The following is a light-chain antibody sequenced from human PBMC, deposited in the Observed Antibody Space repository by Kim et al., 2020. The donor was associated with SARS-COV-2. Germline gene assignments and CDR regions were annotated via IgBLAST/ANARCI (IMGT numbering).Light chain of an antibody. V-gene: IGLV2-11*03. Sequence: PGQSVTISCTGTSSDVGGYNFVSWYQQHPGKAPKLIIYDVRKRPSGIPDRFSGSKSGYTASLTISGLQTEDEADYFCCSYAGRDIVMFGGGTKVTVL. CDR3: CSYAGRDIVM. CDR1: SSDVGGYNF. J-gene: IGLJ3*02. CDR2: DVR.